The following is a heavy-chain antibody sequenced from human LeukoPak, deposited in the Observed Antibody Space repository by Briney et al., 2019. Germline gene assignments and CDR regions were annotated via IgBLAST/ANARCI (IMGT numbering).Heavy chain of an antibody. Sequence: SETLSLTCAVYGGSFSGYYWSWIRQPPGKGLEWIGEINHSGSTNYNPSLKSRVTISVDTSKNQFSLKLSSVTAADTAVYYCARHPQGYYDILTGYYRTSYYFDYWGQGTLGTVSS. D-gene: IGHD3-9*01. CDR2: INHSGST. CDR3: ARHPQGYYDILTGYYRTSYYFDY. CDR1: GGSFSGYY. J-gene: IGHJ4*02. V-gene: IGHV4-34*01.